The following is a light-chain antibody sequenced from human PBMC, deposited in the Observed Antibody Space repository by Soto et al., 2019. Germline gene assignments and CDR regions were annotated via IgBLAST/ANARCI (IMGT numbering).Light chain of an antibody. Sequence: QLVLTQPPSASGTPGQRVNISCSGSSSNIGSNYVYWYRQFPGTAPKLLIQRNNQRPSGVPARFSGSKSGTSASLAISGLRSEDEADNYCGGWDDSLSGPVFGGGTKLTVL. CDR2: RNN. J-gene: IGLJ2*01. V-gene: IGLV1-47*01. CDR1: SSNIGSNY. CDR3: GGWDDSLSGPV.